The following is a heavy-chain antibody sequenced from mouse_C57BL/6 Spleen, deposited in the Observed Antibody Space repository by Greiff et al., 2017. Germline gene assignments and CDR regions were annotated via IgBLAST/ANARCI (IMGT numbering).Heavy chain of an antibody. V-gene: IGHV2-5*01. Sequence: QVQLQQSGPGLVQPSQSLSITCTVSGFSLTSYGVHWVRQSPGKGLEWLGVIWRGGSTDYNAAFMSRLSITKDNSKSQVFFKMNSLQADDTAIYYCDKNKGDGYYSPYSMVYWGQGTSVTVSS. D-gene: IGHD2-3*01. CDR3: DKNKGDGYYSPYSMVY. J-gene: IGHJ4*01. CDR1: GFSLTSYG. CDR2: IWRGGST.